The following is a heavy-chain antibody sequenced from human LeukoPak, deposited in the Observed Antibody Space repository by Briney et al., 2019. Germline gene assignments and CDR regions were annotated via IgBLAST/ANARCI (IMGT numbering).Heavy chain of an antibody. J-gene: IGHJ6*02. CDR2: IIPIFGTA. Sequence: GASVKVSCKASGGTFSSYAISWVRQAPGQGLEWMGGIIPIFGTANYAQKFQGRVTITADESTSTAYMELSSLRSEDTAVYYCGRDATARYYYYGMDVWGQGTTVTVSS. V-gene: IGHV1-69*13. CDR3: GRDATARYYYYGMDV. D-gene: IGHD5-18*01. CDR1: GGTFSSYA.